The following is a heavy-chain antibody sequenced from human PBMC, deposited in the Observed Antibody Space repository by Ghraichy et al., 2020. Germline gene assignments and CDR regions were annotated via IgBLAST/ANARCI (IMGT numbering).Heavy chain of an antibody. CDR1: GFTFSTYE. D-gene: IGHD6-13*01. V-gene: IGHV3-64D*06. CDR2: ISRNGGTT. Sequence: GGSLRLSCSASGFTFSTYEMHWVRQAPGKGLEFVSAISRNGGTTYYADSVKGRFTISRDNSKNTLFLQMISLRAEDTAVYYCVKAADSSNWPKSEYWGQGTLVTVSS. CDR3: VKAADSSNWPKSEY. J-gene: IGHJ4*02.